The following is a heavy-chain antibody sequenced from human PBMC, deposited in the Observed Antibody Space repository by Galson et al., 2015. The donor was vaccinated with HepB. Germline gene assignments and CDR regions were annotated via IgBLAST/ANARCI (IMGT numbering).Heavy chain of an antibody. Sequence: SLRLSCAASGFTFSNYWMSWVRQAPGKGLEWVANIKQDGTEKYYVDSVKGRFTISRDNAKNSLYLQVNSLRVEDTAVYYCAKVLWDYDVLTGCPKSYYFDYWGQGSLVTVSS. CDR3: AKVLWDYDVLTGCPKSYYFDY. J-gene: IGHJ4*02. D-gene: IGHD3-9*01. CDR2: IKQDGTEK. CDR1: GFTFSNYW. V-gene: IGHV3-7*01.